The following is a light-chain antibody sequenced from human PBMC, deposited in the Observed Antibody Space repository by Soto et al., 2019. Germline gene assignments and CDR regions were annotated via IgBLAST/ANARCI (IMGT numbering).Light chain of an antibody. CDR2: GAS. CDR1: QIVSSN. CDR3: QQYNNWPTWT. Sequence: EIVLTQSPDTLSLSPGERATLSCRASQIVSSNLAWYQQKPGQAPRLLIYGASTRATGIPARFSGSGSGTEFTLTISSLQSEDFAVYYCQQYNNWPTWTFGQGTKVDI. V-gene: IGKV3-15*01. J-gene: IGKJ1*01.